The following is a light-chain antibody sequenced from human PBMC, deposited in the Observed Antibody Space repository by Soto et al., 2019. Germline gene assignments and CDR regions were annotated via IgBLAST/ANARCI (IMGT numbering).Light chain of an antibody. CDR2: DVT. CDR3: SSYTSSSIRV. V-gene: IGLV2-14*01. Sequence: QSVLTQPASVSGSPGQSITISCTGTSSDVGSYNYVSWYQQHPGKAPKLMIYDVTNRPSGVSNRFSGSKSGNTASLTISGLQAEDEAVYYCSSYTSSSIRVFGTGTKVTVL. J-gene: IGLJ1*01. CDR1: SSDVGSYNY.